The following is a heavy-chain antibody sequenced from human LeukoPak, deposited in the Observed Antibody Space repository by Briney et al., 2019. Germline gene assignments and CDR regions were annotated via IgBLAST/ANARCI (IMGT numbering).Heavy chain of an antibody. CDR1: GFTFSTFG. Sequence: GPLRLSCATAGFTFSTFGIHWVRQTPGKGLEWAAAIQSDGSKQYYGDSVKGRFTISRDSSKNTVYLQMNSLRDEDTAVYYCARDVDTSSHSSQLDPWGQGTLVTVSS. D-gene: IGHD5-18*01. V-gene: IGHV3-33*01. CDR3: ARDVDTSSHSSQLDP. CDR2: IQSDGSKQ. J-gene: IGHJ5*02.